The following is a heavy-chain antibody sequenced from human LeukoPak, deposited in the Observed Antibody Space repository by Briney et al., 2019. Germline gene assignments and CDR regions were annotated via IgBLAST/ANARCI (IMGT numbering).Heavy chain of an antibody. J-gene: IGHJ4*02. V-gene: IGHV3-30*02. D-gene: IGHD3-22*01. CDR1: GFSFSSHG. CDR3: AKNSPGISYYSFHY. CDR2: IRYDGSNK. Sequence: GGSLRLSCVASGFSFSSHGMHWVRQAPGKGLERVALIRYDGSNKYHADSVKGRFTISRDNSKNTLYLQMNSLRPEDTAVYYCAKNSPGISYYSFHYWGQGTLVTVSS.